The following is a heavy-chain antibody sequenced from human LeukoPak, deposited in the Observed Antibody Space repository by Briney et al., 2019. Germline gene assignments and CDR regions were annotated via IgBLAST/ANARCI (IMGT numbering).Heavy chain of an antibody. J-gene: IGHJ4*02. CDR2: ISGSAINT. D-gene: IGHD2-2*01. CDR1: GFTFSSFA. CDR3: AKIPRIVLVPAVTTFDY. V-gene: IGHV3-23*01. Sequence: GGSKRLSCAASGFTFSSFAMSWVRQAPGKGLEWVSSISGSAINTYYADSVKGRFTISRDNSKNTLYLQMNSLRAEDTAVYHCAKIPRIVLVPAVTTFDYWGQGTLVIVSS.